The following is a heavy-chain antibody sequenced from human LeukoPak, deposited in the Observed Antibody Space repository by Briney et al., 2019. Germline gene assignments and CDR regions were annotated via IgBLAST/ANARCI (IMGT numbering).Heavy chain of an antibody. J-gene: IGHJ4*02. CDR3: ACSSGWYYFDY. D-gene: IGHD6-19*01. V-gene: IGHV3-21*01. CDR2: ITSSSTYI. CDR1: GFTFSSYS. Sequence: GRSLRLSCAASGFTFSSYSMNWVRQAPGKGLEWVSSITSSSTYIYYADSVKGRFTISRDNAKNSLYLQMNSLRAEDTAVYYCACSSGWYYFDYWGQGTLVTVSS.